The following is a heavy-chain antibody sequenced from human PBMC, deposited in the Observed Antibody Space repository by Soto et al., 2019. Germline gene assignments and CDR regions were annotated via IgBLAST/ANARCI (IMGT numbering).Heavy chain of an antibody. CDR3: ANPVDIVAPGDY. J-gene: IGHJ4*02. CDR1: RFTFSSYA. Sequence: EVQLLESGGGLVQPGGSLRLSCAASRFTFSSYAMSWVRHAPGKGLKWVSSISASGGNTYYADSVKGRFTISRDNSKNTLYLQMNSLRVEDTAIYYCANPVDIVAPGDYWGQGTLVTVSS. D-gene: IGHD5-12*01. CDR2: ISASGGNT. V-gene: IGHV3-23*01.